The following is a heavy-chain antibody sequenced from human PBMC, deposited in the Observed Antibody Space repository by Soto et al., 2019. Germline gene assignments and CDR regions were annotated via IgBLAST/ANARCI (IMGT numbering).Heavy chain of an antibody. J-gene: IGHJ5*02. Sequence: ASVKVSCKTSGYTFTNYYMHWVRQAPGQGLESMGWVNPSSGGTMFAQKFQGRVTMTRDTSISTVYMELTSLSSGDTAVYYCARGSNWNSNCFDPWGQGTLVTVAS. CDR2: VNPSSGGT. D-gene: IGHD1-1*01. CDR1: GYTFTNYY. V-gene: IGHV1-2*02. CDR3: ARGSNWNSNCFDP.